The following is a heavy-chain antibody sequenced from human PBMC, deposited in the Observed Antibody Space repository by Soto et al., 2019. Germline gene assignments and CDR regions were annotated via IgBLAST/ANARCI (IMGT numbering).Heavy chain of an antibody. Sequence: QVQLVQSGAEVKKPGSSVKVSCKASGGTFSSYAISWVRQAPGQGLEWMGGIIPIFGTANYAQKFQGRVTITADESTSTAYMELSSLRSEDTAVYYCAGDLGGYYDSSGYTNWFDPWGQGTLVTVSS. CDR2: IIPIFGTA. V-gene: IGHV1-69*01. CDR1: GGTFSSYA. D-gene: IGHD3-22*01. J-gene: IGHJ5*02. CDR3: AGDLGGYYDSSGYTNWFDP.